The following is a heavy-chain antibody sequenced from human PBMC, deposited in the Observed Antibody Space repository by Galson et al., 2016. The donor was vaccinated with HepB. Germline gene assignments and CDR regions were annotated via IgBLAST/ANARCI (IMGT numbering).Heavy chain of an antibody. J-gene: IGHJ4*02. D-gene: IGHD3-10*01. V-gene: IGHV1-2*02. Sequence: SVKVSCKASGYTFTGYYMHWVRQAPGQGLEWMGWINPNSGGTNYAQKSQGRVTMTRDTSISTAYMELSRLRSDGTAVYYCIKWFGELLRPADFDYWGQGTLVTVSS. CDR2: INPNSGGT. CDR1: GYTFTGYY. CDR3: IKWFGELLRPADFDY.